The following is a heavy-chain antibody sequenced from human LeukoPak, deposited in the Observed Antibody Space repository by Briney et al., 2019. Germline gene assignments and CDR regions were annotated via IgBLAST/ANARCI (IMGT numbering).Heavy chain of an antibody. CDR3: ARSSSAWFHFDY. V-gene: IGHV4-59*01. Sequence: SETLSLTCTVSGDSISSYYWSWIRQPPGKGLEWIGYIYYSGSTNYNPSLKSRLIISVDTSKNQFSLKLSSVTAADTAVYYCARSSSAWFHFDYWGQGTLVTVSS. J-gene: IGHJ4*02. D-gene: IGHD6-19*01. CDR1: GDSISSYY. CDR2: IYYSGST.